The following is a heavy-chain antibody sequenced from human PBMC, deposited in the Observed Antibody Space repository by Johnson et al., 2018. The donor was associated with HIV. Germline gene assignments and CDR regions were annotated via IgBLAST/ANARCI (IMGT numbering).Heavy chain of an antibody. CDR2: IYSGGNT. CDR3: ATSRVLLYQPLRPHAFDI. D-gene: IGHD2-2*01. Sequence: VQLVEFGGGLIQPGGSLRLSCAASGFTVRSTYMNWVRQAPGKGLEWVYVIYSGGNTYYTDSVRGRFTISRDNSRNTPYLQMNSLRAEDTAVYYCATSRVLLYQPLRPHAFDIWGQGTMVTVSS. J-gene: IGHJ3*02. V-gene: IGHV3-53*01. CDR1: GFTVRSTY.